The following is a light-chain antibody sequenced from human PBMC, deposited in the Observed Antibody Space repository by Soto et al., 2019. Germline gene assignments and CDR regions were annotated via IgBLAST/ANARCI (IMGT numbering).Light chain of an antibody. CDR2: GAS. J-gene: IGKJ5*01. CDR3: QQYSSWSPIT. V-gene: IGKV3-15*01. Sequence: EIVLTQSPATLSVYPGGRATLSCRASQSISDTLAWYQQQPGQAPRLLIHGASTRAPGFPARFSGSGSGTAFTPTISSLQSEDFAVYYCQQYSSWSPITFGQGTRLEIK. CDR1: QSISDT.